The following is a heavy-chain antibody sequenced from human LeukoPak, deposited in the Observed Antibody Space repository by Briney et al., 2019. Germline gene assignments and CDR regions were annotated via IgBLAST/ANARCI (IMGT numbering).Heavy chain of an antibody. V-gene: IGHV1-18*01. J-gene: IGHJ4*02. CDR2: ISAYNGNR. Sequence: GASVKVSCKASGYTFTSFGISWVRQAPGQGLEWMGWISAYNGNRNNTQKFQGRVTLTTDIYTSTAYMELRGLTSDDTAVYYCTRDLGEFRVHGVFFDYWGQGTLVTVSS. CDR3: TRDLGEFRVHGVFFDY. D-gene: IGHD3-10*01. CDR1: GYTFTSFG.